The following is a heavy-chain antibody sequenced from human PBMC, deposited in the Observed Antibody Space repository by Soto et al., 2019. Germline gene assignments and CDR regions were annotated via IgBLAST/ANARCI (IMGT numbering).Heavy chain of an antibody. D-gene: IGHD3-10*01. CDR1: GGTFSSNA. CDR2: IIPIYASP. J-gene: IGHJ4*02. Sequence: QVQLVQSGAEVKKPGSSVKVSCKASGGTFSSNAISWVRQAPGQGLEWMGGIIPIYASPNYAQNFQGRVTVTADKATSTAYLELRRLKFADSAIYYCAVTVSGSRSPLAHWGRVNLVIVSS. V-gene: IGHV1-69*06. CDR3: AVTVSGSRSPLAH.